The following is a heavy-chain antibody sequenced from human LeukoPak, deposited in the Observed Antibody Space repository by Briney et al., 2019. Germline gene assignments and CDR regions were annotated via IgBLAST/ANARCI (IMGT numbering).Heavy chain of an antibody. D-gene: IGHD3-22*01. V-gene: IGHV4-61*02. CDR3: AKGYYDISGSRAVMAFDI. CDR2: IYTSGST. J-gene: IGHJ3*02. Sequence: SQTLSLTCTVSGGSISSGSYYWSWIRQPAGKGLEWIGRIYTSGSTNYNPSLKSRVTISVDTSKNQFSLKLSSVTAADTAVYYCAKGYYDISGSRAVMAFDIWGQGTLVTVSS. CDR1: GGSISSGSYY.